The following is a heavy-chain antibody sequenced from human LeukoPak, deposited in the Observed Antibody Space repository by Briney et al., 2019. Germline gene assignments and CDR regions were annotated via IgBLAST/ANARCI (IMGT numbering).Heavy chain of an antibody. CDR3: VRDFGLTGKVDY. J-gene: IGHJ4*02. Sequence: GGSLRLSCAASGFAFSSFWMSWVRQAPGKGLESVSAISSNGGSTYYANSVKGRFTISRDNSKNTLYLQMGSLRAEDLAVYYCVRDFGLTGKVDYWGQGTLVTVSS. D-gene: IGHD1-20*01. CDR2: ISSNGGST. CDR1: GFAFSSFW. V-gene: IGHV3-64*01.